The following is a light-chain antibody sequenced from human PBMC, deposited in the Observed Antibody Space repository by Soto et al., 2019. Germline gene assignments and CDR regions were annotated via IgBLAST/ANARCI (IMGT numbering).Light chain of an antibody. J-gene: IGLJ3*02. Sequence: QSALTQPRSVSGSPGQSVTISCTGTSSDVGGYNYVSWYQHRPGKAPKLMIYDVSYRPSGVSNRFSGSKSANTASLTISGLQAEDEADYYCSSYTTSNTQVFGGGTKLTVL. V-gene: IGLV2-14*01. CDR3: SSYTTSNTQV. CDR2: DVS. CDR1: SSDVGGYNY.